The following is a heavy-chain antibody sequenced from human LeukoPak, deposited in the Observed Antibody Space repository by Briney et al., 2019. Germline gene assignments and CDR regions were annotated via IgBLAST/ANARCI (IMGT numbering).Heavy chain of an antibody. CDR3: ARDRPRGAFDI. V-gene: IGHV4-59*01. CDR2: IYYSGST. Sequence: SETLSLTCTVSGASISNYYWSWIRQPPGKGLEWIGYIYYSGSTNYNPSLKSRVTISVDTSKNQFSLKLSSVTAADTAVYYCARDRPRGAFDIWGQGTMVTVSS. CDR1: GASISNYY. J-gene: IGHJ3*02. D-gene: IGHD6-6*01.